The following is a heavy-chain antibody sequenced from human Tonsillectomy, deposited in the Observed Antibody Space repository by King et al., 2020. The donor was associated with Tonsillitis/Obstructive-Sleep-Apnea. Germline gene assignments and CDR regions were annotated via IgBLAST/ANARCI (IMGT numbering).Heavy chain of an antibody. Sequence: VQLVESGAEVKKPGASVKVSCTASGYTFTTYGISWVRQAPGQGLEWMGWISAYNGNTHYAQKLQGRVTMTTDTSTSTAYMELRSLRSDDTAVYYCATHSGSYDEAFDIWGQGTMVTVSS. D-gene: IGHD1-26*01. CDR1: GYTFTTYG. V-gene: IGHV1-18*01. CDR2: ISAYNGNT. J-gene: IGHJ3*02. CDR3: ATHSGSYDEAFDI.